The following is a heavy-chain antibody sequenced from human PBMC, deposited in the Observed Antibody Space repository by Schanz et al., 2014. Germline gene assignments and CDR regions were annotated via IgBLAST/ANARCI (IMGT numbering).Heavy chain of an antibody. CDR2: ISTFRNEDT. D-gene: IGHD3-3*01. J-gene: IGHJ4*02. V-gene: IGHV1-18*01. Sequence: QVLQVQSGSELKKPGTSVKVSCKASGYTFNNYTYVMIWVRQAPGQGPEFMGWISTFRNEDTNSAQRFQGRLTMTTDTSTSTAYMELRSLRSDDTAVYYCARGFDVWDRWGQGTLVIVSS. CDR1: GYTFNNYTYV. CDR3: ARGFDVWDR.